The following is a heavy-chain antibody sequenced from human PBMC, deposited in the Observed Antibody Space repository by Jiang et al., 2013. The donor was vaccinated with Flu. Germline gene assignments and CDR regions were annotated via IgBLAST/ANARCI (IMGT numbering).Heavy chain of an antibody. J-gene: IGHJ4*02. CDR3: ARGVGGYSHGYILY. V-gene: IGHV1-69*01. D-gene: IGHD5-18*01. Sequence: DFAQKFQGRLTITADESTSTAYMELSGLRSEDTAVYYCARGVGGYSHGYILYWGQGTLVTVSS.